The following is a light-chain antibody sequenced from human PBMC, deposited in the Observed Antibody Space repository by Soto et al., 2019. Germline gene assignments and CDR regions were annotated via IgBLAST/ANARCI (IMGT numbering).Light chain of an antibody. CDR1: RSDVGGYNY. CDR3: SSYAGSNNYV. CDR2: EVS. Sequence: SVLTQAPSASGSPGQSVTISCTGTRSDVGGYNYVSWYQQHPGKAPKLMIYEVSQRPSGVPDRFSGSKSGNTASLTVSGLQAEDEADYYCSSYAGSNNYVFGTGTKVTVL. V-gene: IGLV2-8*01. J-gene: IGLJ1*01.